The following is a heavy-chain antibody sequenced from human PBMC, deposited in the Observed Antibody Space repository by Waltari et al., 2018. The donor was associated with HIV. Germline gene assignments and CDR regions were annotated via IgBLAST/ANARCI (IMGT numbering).Heavy chain of an antibody. CDR2: IKQDGSET. CDR3: ASEGGSVTTRTPVGVFDL. D-gene: IGHD4-17*01. J-gene: IGHJ3*01. CDR1: RFTFRPYC. Sequence: EVQLVESGGGVVQPGGSLRLSCAASRFTFRPYCLRCVRQAPGKGLEWVAKIKQDGSETYYVDSVKGRFTIARDNAKNSLDLLMNSLRADDTAMYYCASEGGSVTTRTPVGVFDLWGQGTMVTVSS. V-gene: IGHV3-7*01.